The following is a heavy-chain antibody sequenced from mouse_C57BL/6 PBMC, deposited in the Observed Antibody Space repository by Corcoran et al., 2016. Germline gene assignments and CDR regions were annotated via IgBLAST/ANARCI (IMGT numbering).Heavy chain of an antibody. CDR2: INPNNGGT. Sequence: EVQLQQSGPELVKPGASVKIPCKASGYTFTDYNMDWVKQSHGKSLEWIGDINPNNGGTIYNQKFKGKATLTVDKSSSTAYMELRSLTSEDTAVYYCARSLYDYDYGLDWYFDVWGTGTTVTVSS. CDR1: GYTFTDYN. V-gene: IGHV1-18*01. CDR3: ARSLYDYDYGLDWYFDV. D-gene: IGHD2-4*01. J-gene: IGHJ1*03.